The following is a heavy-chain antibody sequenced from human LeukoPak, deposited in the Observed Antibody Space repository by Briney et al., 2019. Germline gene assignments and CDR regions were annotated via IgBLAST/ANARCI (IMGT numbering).Heavy chain of an antibody. D-gene: IGHD3-9*01. CDR3: AASTTAYYDILTGYYNLHYYYMDV. J-gene: IGHJ6*03. V-gene: IGHV3-23*01. CDR1: GFTFSSYA. Sequence: GGSLRLSCAASGFTFSSYAMSWVRQAPGKGLEWVLANSGSGGSTYCADSVKGRFTISRDNSKNTLYLQMNSLRAEDTAVYYCAASTTAYYDILTGYYNLHYYYMDVWGKGTTVTVSS. CDR2: NSGSGGST.